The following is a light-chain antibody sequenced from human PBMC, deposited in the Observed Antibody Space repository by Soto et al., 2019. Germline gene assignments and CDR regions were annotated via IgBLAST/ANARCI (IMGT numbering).Light chain of an antibody. J-gene: IGKJ1*01. V-gene: IGKV1-5*03. CDR2: KAS. CDR1: QSISSW. Sequence: DIQMTQSPSTLSASVGDRVTITCRANQSISSWLAWYQQKPGKARKLLIYKASSLQSGVPSRFSDSGSGTEFTLTISSLQPDDFATYYCQKYNSYSTFGQGTKVEIK. CDR3: QKYNSYST.